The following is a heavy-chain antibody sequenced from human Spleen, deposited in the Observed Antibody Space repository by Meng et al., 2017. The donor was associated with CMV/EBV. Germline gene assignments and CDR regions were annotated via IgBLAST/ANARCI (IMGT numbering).Heavy chain of an antibody. CDR3: ARDARGYDSSGYSNYYYYYGMDV. V-gene: IGHV1-69*05. CDR2: IIPIFGTA. J-gene: IGHJ6*02. CDR1: GYIFTGYY. Sequence: SVKVSCKTSGYIFTGYYMHWVRQAPGQGLEWMGGIIPIFGTANYAQKFQGRVTITTDESTSTAYMELSSLRSEDTAVYYCARDARGYDSSGYSNYYYYYGMDVWGQGTTVTVSS. D-gene: IGHD3-22*01.